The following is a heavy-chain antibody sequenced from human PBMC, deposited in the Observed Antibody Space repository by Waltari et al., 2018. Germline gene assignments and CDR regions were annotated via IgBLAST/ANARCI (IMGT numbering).Heavy chain of an antibody. CDR2: INGDGTTV. V-gene: IGHV3-48*03. CDR1: GFSFSDYE. CDR3: ARDGLSNVGARAIPEGGMDV. Sequence: EVQLVESGGDLVQPGGSLRLSCAASGFSFSDYELNWVRQAPGKGLEWLSYINGDGTTVYYADSVQGRLTISRDNAKNSLYLQINSLRGEDTAVYYCARDGLSNVGARAIPEGGMDVWGQGTTVTVSS. J-gene: IGHJ6*02. D-gene: IGHD6-6*01.